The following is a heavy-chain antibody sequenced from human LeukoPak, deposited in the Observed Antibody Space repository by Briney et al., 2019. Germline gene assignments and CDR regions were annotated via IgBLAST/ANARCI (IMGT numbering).Heavy chain of an antibody. CDR1: GFRFNSHH. Sequence: GGSLRLSCAVSGFRFNSHHMHCVRQAPNKGLEWVAVAPHDRSSPSHAASVNGRFTISRDNSKDTLFLHMDSLRVDDTAIYYCARQSLGASGLDHWGQGVLVTVSS. V-gene: IGHV3-30*03. CDR2: APHDRSSP. D-gene: IGHD1-26*01. J-gene: IGHJ4*02. CDR3: ARQSLGASGLDH.